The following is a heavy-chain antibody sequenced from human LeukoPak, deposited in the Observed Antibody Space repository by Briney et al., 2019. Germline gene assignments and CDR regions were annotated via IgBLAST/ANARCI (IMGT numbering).Heavy chain of an antibody. J-gene: IGHJ4*02. D-gene: IGHD6-6*01. V-gene: IGHV1-18*01. CDR2: ISAYNGNT. CDR1: GYTFTSYG. Sequence: ASVKVSCKASGYTFTSYGISWVRQAPGQGLEWMGWISAYNGNTNYAQKLQGRVTMTTDTSTSTAYMELRSLRSEDTAVYYCARARIAARPLDYWGQGTLVTVSS. CDR3: ARARIAARPLDY.